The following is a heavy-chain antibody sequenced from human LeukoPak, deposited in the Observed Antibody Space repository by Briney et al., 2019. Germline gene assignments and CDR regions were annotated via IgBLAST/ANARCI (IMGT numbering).Heavy chain of an antibody. Sequence: ASVKVSCKASGNIITSYAMNWVRQAPGQGLEWMGWINTSTGNPTYAQGFTERFVFSLDTSVRTAYLQISSLKAEDTAVYYCAAADTSFGYFDYWGQGTLATVSS. J-gene: IGHJ4*02. V-gene: IGHV7-4-1*02. CDR3: AAADTSFGYFDY. D-gene: IGHD6-19*01. CDR1: GNIITSYA. CDR2: INTSTGNP.